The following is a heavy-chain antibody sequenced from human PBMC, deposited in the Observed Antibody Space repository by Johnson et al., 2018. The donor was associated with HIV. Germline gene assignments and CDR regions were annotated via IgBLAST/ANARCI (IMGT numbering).Heavy chain of an antibody. D-gene: IGHD3-10*01. J-gene: IGHJ3*02. V-gene: IGHV3-7*02. CDR2: INQDGSEK. CDR1: GFIFSNYW. Sequence: MQLVESGGGLVQPGGSLRLSCAASGFIFSNYWMTWVRQAPGKGLEWVANINQDGSEKYYVGSLNGRFTISRDNAKNSLYLQMNSLRSEDTAVYYCASEVRGVLDIWGQGTMVTVSS. CDR3: ASEVRGVLDI.